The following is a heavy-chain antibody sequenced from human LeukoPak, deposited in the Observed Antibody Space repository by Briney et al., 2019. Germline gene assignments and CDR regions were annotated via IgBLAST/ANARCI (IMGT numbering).Heavy chain of an antibody. CDR1: GGSISSYY. Sequence: SETLSLTCTVSGGSISSYYWSWIRQPPGKGLEWIGYIYYSGSTNYNPSLKSRVTISVDTSKNQFSLKLSSVTAADTVVYYCARNTRSRYCSGGSCYSSGWFDPWGQGTLVTVSS. V-gene: IGHV4-59*08. CDR2: IYYSGST. J-gene: IGHJ5*02. CDR3: ARNTRSRYCSGGSCYSSGWFDP. D-gene: IGHD2-15*01.